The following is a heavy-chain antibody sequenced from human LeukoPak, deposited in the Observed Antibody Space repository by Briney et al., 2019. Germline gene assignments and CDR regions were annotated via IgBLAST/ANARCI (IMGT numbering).Heavy chain of an antibody. D-gene: IGHD2-2*01. CDR1: GFTFSDYY. Sequence: GGSLRLSCAASGFTFSDYYMSWIRQAPGKGLEWVSVIYSGGSTYYADSVKGRFTISRDNSKNTLYLQMNSLRAEDTAVYYCARDAMPAGYYYYYMDVWGKGTTVTISS. V-gene: IGHV3-66*01. J-gene: IGHJ6*03. CDR2: IYSGGST. CDR3: ARDAMPAGYYYYYMDV.